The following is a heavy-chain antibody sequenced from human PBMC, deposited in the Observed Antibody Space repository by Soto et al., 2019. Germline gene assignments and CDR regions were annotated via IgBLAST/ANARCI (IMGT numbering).Heavy chain of an antibody. Sequence: ASVKVSCKASGYTFTSSDINWVRQATGQGLEWMGWMNPNSGNTGYAQKFQGRVTMTRNTSISTAYMELSSLRSEDTAVYYCASSSSGDYYYGMDVWGQGTTVTVSS. D-gene: IGHD6-19*01. CDR2: MNPNSGNT. CDR1: GYTFTSSD. CDR3: ASSSSGDYYYGMDV. J-gene: IGHJ6*02. V-gene: IGHV1-8*01.